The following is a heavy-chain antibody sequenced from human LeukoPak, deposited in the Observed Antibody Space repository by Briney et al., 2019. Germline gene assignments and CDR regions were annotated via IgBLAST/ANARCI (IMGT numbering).Heavy chain of an antibody. V-gene: IGHV1-2*04. CDR3: GRVLGTTTPLVDY. J-gene: IGHJ4*02. CDR2: INPNSGGT. D-gene: IGHD1-1*01. Sequence: GASVKVSCKASGYTFTGYYMHWVRQAPGQGLEWMGWINPNSGGTNYAQKFQGWGTMTRDTSISTACMELSRLRSDDTAVYYCGRVLGTTTPLVDYWGEGTPVTVSS. CDR1: GYTFTGYY.